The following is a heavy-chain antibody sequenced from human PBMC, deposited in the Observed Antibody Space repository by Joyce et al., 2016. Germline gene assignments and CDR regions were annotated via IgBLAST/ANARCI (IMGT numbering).Heavy chain of an antibody. CDR1: GYTFTGHY. D-gene: IGHD2-15*01. CDR3: ARGDPLAGLLSGLGY. J-gene: IGHJ4*02. CDR2: MNPKSGGT. Sequence: QVQLVQSGAEVEKPGASVKVSCKASGYTFTGHYLHWVRQVPGKGLEWMGWMNPKSGGTKYTQKFQGSVTRTRDMSSNTAYMELSRLRSDDTAVYYCARGDPLAGLLSGLGYWGQGTLVTVSS. V-gene: IGHV1-2*02.